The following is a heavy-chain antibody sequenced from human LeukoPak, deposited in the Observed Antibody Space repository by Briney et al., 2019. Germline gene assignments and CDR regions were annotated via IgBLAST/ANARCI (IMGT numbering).Heavy chain of an antibody. CDR2: FDPEDAET. Sequence: ASVKVSCKVSGYTLTDLSMHWVRQAPGKGLEWMGGFDPEDAETIYAQKFQGRVTMTEDTSTDAAYMELSSLRSEDTAVYYCATDLKCSRGFDYWGQGSLVTVSS. V-gene: IGHV1-24*01. J-gene: IGHJ4*02. D-gene: IGHD3-10*02. CDR1: GYTLTDLS. CDR3: ATDLKCSRGFDY.